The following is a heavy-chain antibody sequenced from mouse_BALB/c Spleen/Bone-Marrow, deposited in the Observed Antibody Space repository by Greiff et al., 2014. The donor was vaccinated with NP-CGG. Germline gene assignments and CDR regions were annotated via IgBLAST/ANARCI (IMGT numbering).Heavy chain of an antibody. CDR2: IWSDGNT. D-gene: IGHD2-10*02. Sequence: QVQLQQSGPGLVAPSQSLSITCTVPGFSLTTYGVHWVRRPPGKGLEWLVVIWSDGNTTYNSALKSRLSISKDNSKSQVFLKMNSLQTDDTAMYYCARNPYGNYAMDYWGQGTSVTVSS. CDR3: ARNPYGNYAMDY. J-gene: IGHJ4*01. CDR1: GFSLTTYG. V-gene: IGHV2-6*02.